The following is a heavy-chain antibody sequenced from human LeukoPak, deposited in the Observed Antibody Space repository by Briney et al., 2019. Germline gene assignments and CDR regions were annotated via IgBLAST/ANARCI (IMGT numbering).Heavy chain of an antibody. Sequence: SQTLSLTCTVSGGSISSGGYYWSWIRQHPGKGLEWIGYMYYSGSTYYNPSLKSRVTISVDTSENQFSLNLRSVTAADTAVYYCARGASAMIAFDIWGQGTMVTVSS. V-gene: IGHV4-31*03. CDR1: GGSISSGGYY. CDR3: ARGASAMIAFDI. J-gene: IGHJ3*02. D-gene: IGHD3-16*01. CDR2: MYYSGST.